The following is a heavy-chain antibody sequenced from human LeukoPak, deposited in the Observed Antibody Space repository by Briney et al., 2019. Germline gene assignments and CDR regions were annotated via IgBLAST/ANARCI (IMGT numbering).Heavy chain of an antibody. J-gene: IGHJ6*02. CDR3: ARHVHGGYYDGMDV. Sequence: GESLKISCKGSDYSFTNYWIGWVRQMPGKGLEWMGVICPDDSDTRYSPSFRGHVTISADKSISTAYLQWSSLKASDTAMYYCARHVHGGYYDGMDVWGQGTPVTVSS. D-gene: IGHD3-10*01. V-gene: IGHV5-51*01. CDR2: ICPDDSDT. CDR1: DYSFTNYW.